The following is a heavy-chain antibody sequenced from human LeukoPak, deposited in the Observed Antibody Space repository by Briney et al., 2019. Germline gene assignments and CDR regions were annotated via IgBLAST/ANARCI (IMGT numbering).Heavy chain of an antibody. CDR3: AKDRAQTPLKY. J-gene: IGHJ4*02. Sequence: PGGSLRLSCAASGFTFSSYAMSWVRQAPGKGLEWVSGISASGGSTFYADSVKGRFTISRDNSKNTLYLQMNSLRAEDTAVYYCAKDRAQTPLKYWGQGTLVTVSS. V-gene: IGHV3-23*01. CDR1: GFTFSSYA. CDR2: ISASGGST. D-gene: IGHD3-10*01.